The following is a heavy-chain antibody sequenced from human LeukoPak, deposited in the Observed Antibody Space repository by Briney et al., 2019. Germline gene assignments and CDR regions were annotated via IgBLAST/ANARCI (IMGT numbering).Heavy chain of an antibody. Sequence: GRSLRLSCAASGFTFSSYGMHWVRQAPGKGLEWVAVISYDGSNKYYADSVKGRFTISRDNSKNTLYLQMNSLRAEDTAVYYCAKDSSGWLDPWGQGTLVTVSS. V-gene: IGHV3-30*18. CDR1: GFTFSSYG. CDR2: ISYDGSNK. J-gene: IGHJ5*02. CDR3: AKDSSGWLDP. D-gene: IGHD6-19*01.